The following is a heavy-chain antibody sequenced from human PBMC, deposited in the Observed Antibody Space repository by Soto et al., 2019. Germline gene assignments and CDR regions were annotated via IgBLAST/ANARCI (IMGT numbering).Heavy chain of an antibody. CDR2: IYYSGST. V-gene: IGHV4-31*03. J-gene: IGHJ5*02. D-gene: IGHD6-19*01. Sequence: SETLSLTCTVSGGSISSGGYYWSWIRQHPGKGLEWIGYIYYSGSTYYNPPLKSRVSISGDTSSNQFSMSLTSVTAADTARYYCARMYSSGSGWFHPWGQGTLVTVSS. CDR1: GGSISSGGYY. CDR3: ARMYSSGSGWFHP.